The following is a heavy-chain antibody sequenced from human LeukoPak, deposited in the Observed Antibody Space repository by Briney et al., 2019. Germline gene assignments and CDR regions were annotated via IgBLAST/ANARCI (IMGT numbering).Heavy chain of an antibody. CDR3: ARGPGPYYDFWSGYPY. J-gene: IGHJ4*02. V-gene: IGHV1-2*02. CDR1: GYTFIGYY. Sequence: ASVKVSCKASGYTFIGYYMHWVRQAPGQGLEWMGWINPNSGGTNYAQKFQGRVTMTRDTSISTAYMELSRLRSDDTAVYYCARGPGPYYDFWSGYPYWGQGTLVTVSS. D-gene: IGHD3-3*01. CDR2: INPNSGGT.